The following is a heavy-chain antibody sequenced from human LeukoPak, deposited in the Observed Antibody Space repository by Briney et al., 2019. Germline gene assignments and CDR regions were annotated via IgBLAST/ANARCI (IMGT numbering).Heavy chain of an antibody. CDR1: GYNFTNYW. J-gene: IGHJ6*03. D-gene: IGHD6-19*01. Sequence: GESLKISCKGSGYNFTNYWIGWVRQMPGKGLEWMGIIYPSDSDTRQSPSFQGQVTISADKSTNTAYLQWSSLKASDTAIYYCARLTRDSSTYYDMDVWGKGTTVTVSS. V-gene: IGHV5-51*01. CDR2: IYPSDSDT. CDR3: ARLTRDSSTYYDMDV.